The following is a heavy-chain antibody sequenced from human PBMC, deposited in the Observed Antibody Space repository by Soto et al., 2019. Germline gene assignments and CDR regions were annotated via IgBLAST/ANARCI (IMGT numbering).Heavy chain of an antibody. V-gene: IGHV4-30-4*01. J-gene: IGHJ4*02. CDR2: IYYSGST. D-gene: IGHD3-16*02. CDR3: AREGRSYDYVWGSYRLYYFDY. Sequence: QVQLQESGPGLVKPSQTLSLTCTVSGGSISSGDYYWSWIRQPPGKGLEWIGYIYYSGSTYYNPSLKSRVTISVDTSKNQFSLKLSSVTAADTAVYYCAREGRSYDYVWGSYRLYYFDYWGQGTLVTVSS. CDR1: GGSISSGDYY.